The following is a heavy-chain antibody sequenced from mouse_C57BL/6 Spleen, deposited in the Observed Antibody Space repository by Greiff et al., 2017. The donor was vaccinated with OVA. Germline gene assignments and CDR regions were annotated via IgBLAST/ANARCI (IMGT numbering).Heavy chain of an antibody. Sequence: EVQLQQSGPELVKPGASVKISCKASGYSFTGYYMNWVKQSPEKSLEWIGEINPSTGGTTYNQKFKAKATLTVDKSSSTAYMQLKSLTSEDSAVYYCARGDYYGSSSFADWGQGTLVTVSA. V-gene: IGHV1-42*01. CDR1: GYSFTGYY. CDR3: ARGDYYGSSSFAD. J-gene: IGHJ3*01. CDR2: INPSTGGT. D-gene: IGHD1-1*01.